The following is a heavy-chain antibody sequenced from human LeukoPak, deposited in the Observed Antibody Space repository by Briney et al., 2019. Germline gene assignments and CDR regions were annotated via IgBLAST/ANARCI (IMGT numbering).Heavy chain of an antibody. D-gene: IGHD2-2*01. CDR3: ARGSPGVFDY. V-gene: IGHV4-38-2*02. CDR2: IYHSGST. CDR1: GYSISSGYY. Sequence: SETLSLTCTVSGYSISSGYYWGWIRQPPGKGLEWIGSIYHSGSTYYNPSLKSRVTISVDTSKNQFALRLSSVTAADTAVYYCARGSPGVFDYWGQGTLVTVSS. J-gene: IGHJ4*02.